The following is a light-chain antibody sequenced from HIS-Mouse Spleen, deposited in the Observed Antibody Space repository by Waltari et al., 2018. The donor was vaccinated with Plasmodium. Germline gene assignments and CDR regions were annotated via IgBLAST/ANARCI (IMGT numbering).Light chain of an antibody. V-gene: IGLV2-11*01. Sequence: QSALTQPRSVSGSPGQSVTISCTGTSSAVGGYNYVSWYQQHPGKAPKPMIYDVSKRPSGVPYRFSGSKSGNTASLTISGLQAEDEADYYCCSYAGSYTFVFGTGTKVTVL. CDR1: SSAVGGYNY. J-gene: IGLJ1*01. CDR2: DVS. CDR3: CSYAGSYTFV.